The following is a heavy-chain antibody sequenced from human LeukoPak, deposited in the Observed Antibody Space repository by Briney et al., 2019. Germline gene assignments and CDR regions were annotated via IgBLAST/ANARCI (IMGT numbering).Heavy chain of an antibody. Sequence: GGSLRLSCAASGFTFNDYAMSWVRQTPGKGLEWVSTISSSGANTYYADSVKGRFTISRDNAKNSLFLQMSSLRAEDTAVYYCARDYYDSSGYPIDYWGQGTLVTVSS. D-gene: IGHD3-22*01. CDR2: ISSSGANT. CDR1: GFTFNDYA. CDR3: ARDYYDSSGYPIDY. J-gene: IGHJ4*02. V-gene: IGHV3-21*01.